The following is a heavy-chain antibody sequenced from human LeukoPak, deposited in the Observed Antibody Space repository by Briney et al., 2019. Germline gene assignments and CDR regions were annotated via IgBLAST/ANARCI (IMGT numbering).Heavy chain of an antibody. CDR3: AREGYYYGSGSSDWFDP. D-gene: IGHD3-10*01. V-gene: IGHV1-8*01. J-gene: IGHJ5*02. CDR1: GYTFTSYD. CDR2: MNPNSGNT. Sequence: ASVKVSCKASGYTFTSYDINWVRQATGQGLEWMGWMNPNSGNTGYAQKFQGRVTMTRNTSISTAYMEPSSLRSEDTAVYYCAREGYYYGSGSSDWFDPWGQGTLVTVSS.